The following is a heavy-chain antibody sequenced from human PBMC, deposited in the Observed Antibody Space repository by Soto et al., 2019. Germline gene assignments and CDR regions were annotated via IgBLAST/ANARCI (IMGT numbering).Heavy chain of an antibody. CDR3: ARVVCSSTSCYPLYNWFDP. Sequence: ASVKVSCKASGGTFSSYAISWVRQAPGQGLEWMGGIIPIFGTANYAQKFQGRVTITADESTSTAYMELSSLRSEDTAVYYCARVVCSSTSCYPLYNWFDPWGQGTLVTVSS. CDR1: GGTFSSYA. V-gene: IGHV1-69*13. J-gene: IGHJ5*02. D-gene: IGHD2-2*01. CDR2: IIPIFGTA.